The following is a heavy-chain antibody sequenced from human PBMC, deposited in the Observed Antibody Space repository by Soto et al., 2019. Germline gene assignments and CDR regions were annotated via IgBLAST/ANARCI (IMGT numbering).Heavy chain of an antibody. CDR2: TYYRSKWYN. D-gene: IGHD3-10*01. CDR3: ARRVFNYYGSGSDAFDI. CDR1: GDSVSSNSAA. V-gene: IGHV6-1*01. Sequence: KQSQTLSLTCAISGDSVSSNSAAWNWIRQSPSRGLEWLGRTYYRSKWYNDYAVSVKSRITINPDTSKNQFSLQLNSVTPEDTAVYYCARRVFNYYGSGSDAFDIWGQGTMVTVSS. J-gene: IGHJ3*02.